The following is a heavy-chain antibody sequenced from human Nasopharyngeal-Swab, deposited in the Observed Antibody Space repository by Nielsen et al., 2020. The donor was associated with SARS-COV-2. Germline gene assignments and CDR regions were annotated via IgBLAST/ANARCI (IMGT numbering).Heavy chain of an antibody. D-gene: IGHD3-22*01. Sequence: GESLKISCAASGFAFTDYSMDWVRQAPGKGLEWVSYITSSSSTRYYADSVKGRFTVSRDNAKNSLYLQMSSLRDEDTAVYYCATLTYYYDSSGYSAAFDIWGQGTMVTVSS. CDR1: GFAFTDYS. CDR3: ATLTYYYDSSGYSAAFDI. CDR2: ITSSSSTR. J-gene: IGHJ3*02. V-gene: IGHV3-48*02.